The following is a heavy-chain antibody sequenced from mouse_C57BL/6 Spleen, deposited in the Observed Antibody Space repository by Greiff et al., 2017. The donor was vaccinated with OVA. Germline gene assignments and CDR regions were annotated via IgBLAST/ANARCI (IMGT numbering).Heavy chain of an antibody. D-gene: IGHD1-1*01. CDR1: GYTFTSYW. J-gene: IGHJ2*01. Sequence: QVQLQQSGAELVRPGSSVKLSCKASGYTFTSYWMDWVKQRPGQGLEWIGNIYPSDSETHYNQKFKDKATLTVDKSSSTAYMQLSSLTSEDSAVYYCARDYGSSQDYWGQGTTLTVSS. V-gene: IGHV1-61*01. CDR3: ARDYGSSQDY. CDR2: IYPSDSET.